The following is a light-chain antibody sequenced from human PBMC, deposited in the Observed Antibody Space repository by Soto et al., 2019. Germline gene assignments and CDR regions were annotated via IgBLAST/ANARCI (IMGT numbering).Light chain of an antibody. Sequence: EIVMTQSPAILSVSPGERATLSCRASQSVSSNLAWYQQKPGQAPRLIIYGASTRATGIPARFSGSGSGTEFTLTISSLQSEDFAVYYCQQYNNWPPLTFGGGTKVEIK. CDR2: GAS. CDR3: QQYNNWPPLT. CDR1: QSVSSN. V-gene: IGKV3-15*01. J-gene: IGKJ4*01.